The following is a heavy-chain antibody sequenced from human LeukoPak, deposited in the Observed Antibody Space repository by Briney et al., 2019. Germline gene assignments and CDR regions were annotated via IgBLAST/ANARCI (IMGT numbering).Heavy chain of an antibody. CDR1: GFSLSTSGMR. Sequence: SGPALVKPTQTLTLTCTFSGFSLSTSGMRVSWIRQPPVKALEWLARIDWDDDKFYSTSLKTRLTISKDTSKNQVVLTMTNMDPVDTATYYCARIFEDCSSTSCYNWFDPWGQGTLVTVSS. V-gene: IGHV2-70*04. J-gene: IGHJ5*02. D-gene: IGHD2-2*01. CDR2: IDWDDDK. CDR3: ARIFEDCSSTSCYNWFDP.